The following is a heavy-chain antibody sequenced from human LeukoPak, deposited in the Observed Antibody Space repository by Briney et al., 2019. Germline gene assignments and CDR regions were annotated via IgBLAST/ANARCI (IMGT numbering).Heavy chain of an antibody. V-gene: IGHV1-18*01. J-gene: IGHJ5*02. Sequence: ASVKVSCKASGYTFTSYGINWVRQAPGQGLEWMGWISAYNGDTNYAQKLQGRVTMTTDTSTSTAYMELRSLRSDDTAVYYCARVMEQMIVVVITTYNWFDPWGQGTLVTVSS. CDR1: GYTFTSYG. CDR3: ARVMEQMIVVVITTYNWFDP. CDR2: ISAYNGDT. D-gene: IGHD3-22*01.